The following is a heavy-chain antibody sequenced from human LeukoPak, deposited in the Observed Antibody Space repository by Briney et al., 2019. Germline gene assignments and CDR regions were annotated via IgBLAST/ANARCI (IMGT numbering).Heavy chain of an antibody. V-gene: IGHV4-59*12. CDR1: GGSISSYY. Sequence: SETLSLTCTVSGGSISSYYWSWIRQPPGKGLEWIGYIYYSGSTNYNPSLKSRVTMSVDTSKNQFSLKLSSVTAADTAVYYCARDLSSSWYPYYFDYWGQGTLVTVSS. J-gene: IGHJ4*02. CDR3: ARDLSSSWYPYYFDY. D-gene: IGHD6-13*01. CDR2: IYYSGST.